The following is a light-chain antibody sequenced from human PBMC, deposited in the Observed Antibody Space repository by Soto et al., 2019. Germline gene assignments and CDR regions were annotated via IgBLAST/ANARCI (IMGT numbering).Light chain of an antibody. CDR1: QSISHF. CDR3: QQYTSYSRA. J-gene: IGKJ1*01. Sequence: DIQMTQSPSTLSASVGDRLTITCRASQSISHFLAWYQQKPGKVPKLLIYDASNLGSGVPSRFSGSGSGTVFTLTISGLQPDDFTTYYCQQYTSYSRAFGQGTKVDLK. CDR2: DAS. V-gene: IGKV1-5*01.